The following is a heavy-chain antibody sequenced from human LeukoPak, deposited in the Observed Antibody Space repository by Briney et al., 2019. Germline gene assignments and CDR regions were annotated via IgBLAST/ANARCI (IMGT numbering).Heavy chain of an antibody. CDR1: GFTFGSYG. J-gene: IGHJ4*02. D-gene: IGHD2-21*01. Sequence: PGRSLRLSCAASGFTFGSYGMHWVRQAPGKGLEWVAVIWYDGRNKYYGDSVKGLFTISRDNSKNTLYLQMNSLRAEDTAVYYCVKDLVNFDYWGQGTLVTVSS. V-gene: IGHV3-33*06. CDR3: VKDLVNFDY. CDR2: IWYDGRNK.